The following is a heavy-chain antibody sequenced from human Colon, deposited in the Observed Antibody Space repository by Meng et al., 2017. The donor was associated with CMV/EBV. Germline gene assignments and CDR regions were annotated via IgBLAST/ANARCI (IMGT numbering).Heavy chain of an antibody. CDR2: ISSSSSYI. J-gene: IGHJ6*02. Sequence: GESLKISCAASGFSVSSYHINWVRQAPGKGLEWVSSISSSSSYIYYADSVKGRFTISRDNAKNSLYLQMNSLRAEDTAVYYCARDLPGPTTVTYPTYYYYYGMDVWGQGTTVTVSS. D-gene: IGHD4-17*01. V-gene: IGHV3-21*01. CDR3: ARDLPGPTTVTYPTYYYYYGMDV. CDR1: GFSVSSYH.